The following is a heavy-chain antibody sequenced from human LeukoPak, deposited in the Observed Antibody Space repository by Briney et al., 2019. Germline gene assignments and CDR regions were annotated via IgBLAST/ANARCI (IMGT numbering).Heavy chain of an antibody. V-gene: IGHV3-21*01. D-gene: IGHD3-22*01. Sequence: GGSLRPSCAASGFTFSSYSMNWVRQAPGKGLEWVSSISSSSSYIYYADSVKGRFTISRDNAKNSLYLQMNSLRAEDTAVYYCAINSYDSSGYYPHWGQGTLVTVSS. CDR2: ISSSSSYI. CDR1: GFTFSSYS. J-gene: IGHJ4*02. CDR3: AINSYDSSGYYPH.